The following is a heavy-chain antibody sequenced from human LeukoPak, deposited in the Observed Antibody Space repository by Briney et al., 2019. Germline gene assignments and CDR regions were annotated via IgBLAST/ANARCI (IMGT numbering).Heavy chain of an antibody. CDR2: IYSGGST. Sequence: GGSLRLSCAASGFTFSSNFMSWVRQAPGKGLEWVSVIYSGGSTYYADSVKGRFTISRDNSKNPLYLQMNSLRAEATAVYYCARDRDSSGWSTGGHYYDHGMDVWGQGTTVTVSS. V-gene: IGHV3-66*01. J-gene: IGHJ6*02. CDR3: ARDRDSSGWSTGGHYYDHGMDV. CDR1: GFTFSSNF. D-gene: IGHD6-19*01.